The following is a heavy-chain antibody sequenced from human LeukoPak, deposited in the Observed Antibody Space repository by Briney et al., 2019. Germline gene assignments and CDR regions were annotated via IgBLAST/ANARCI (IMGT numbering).Heavy chain of an antibody. V-gene: IGHV1-69*06. CDR3: AKARKYCTNGVCHNYFDY. Sequence: GASVKVSCKASGYTFTSYAISWVRQAPGQGLEWMGGIIPIFGTANYAQKFQGRVTITADKSTSTAYMELSSLRSEDTAVYYCAKARKYCTNGVCHNYFDYWGQGTLVTVSS. D-gene: IGHD2-8*01. CDR1: GYTFTSYA. J-gene: IGHJ4*02. CDR2: IIPIFGTA.